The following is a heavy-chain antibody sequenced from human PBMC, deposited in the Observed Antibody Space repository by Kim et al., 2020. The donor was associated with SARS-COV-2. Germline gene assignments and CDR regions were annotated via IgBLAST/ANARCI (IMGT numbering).Heavy chain of an antibody. D-gene: IGHD6-13*01. CDR2: IKSKTDGGTT. J-gene: IGHJ6*02. V-gene: IGHV3-15*01. CDR3: TTVGAAAGNYYYGMDV. Sequence: GGSLRLSCAASGFTFSNAWMSWVRQAPGKGLEWVGRIKSKTDGGTTDYAAPVKGRYTISRDDSKNTLYLQMNSLKTEDTAVYYCTTVGAAAGNYYYGMDVWGQGTTVTVSS. CDR1: GFTFSNAW.